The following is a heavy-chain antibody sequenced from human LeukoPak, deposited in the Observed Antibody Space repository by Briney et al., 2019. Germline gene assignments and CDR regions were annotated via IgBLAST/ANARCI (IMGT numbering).Heavy chain of an antibody. V-gene: IGHV4-59*01. CDR1: GGSISSYY. CDR3: ARDREMATTGSWFDP. J-gene: IGHJ5*02. CDR2: IYYSGST. D-gene: IGHD5-24*01. Sequence: TSETLSLTCTVSGGSISSYYWSWIRQPPGKGLEWIGYIYYSGSTNYNPSLKSRVTISVDTSKNQFSLKLSSVTAADTAVYYCARDREMATTGSWFDPWGQGTLVTVSS.